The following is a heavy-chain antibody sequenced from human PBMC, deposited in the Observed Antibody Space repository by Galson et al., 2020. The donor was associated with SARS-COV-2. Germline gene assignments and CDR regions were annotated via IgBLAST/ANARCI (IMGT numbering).Heavy chain of an antibody. J-gene: IGHJ4*02. D-gene: IGHD2-15*01. V-gene: IGHV3-30*02. CDR3: AKEYSAVAATDYVVY. Sequence: GGSLRLSCAASGFTFSSYGMHWVRQAPGKRLERVAFIRYDGSNKYYADSVKGRFTISRDNSKNTLYLQMNSLRAEDTAVYYCAKEYSAVAATDYVVYWGQGTLVTVSS. CDR2: IRYDGSNK. CDR1: GFTFSSYG.